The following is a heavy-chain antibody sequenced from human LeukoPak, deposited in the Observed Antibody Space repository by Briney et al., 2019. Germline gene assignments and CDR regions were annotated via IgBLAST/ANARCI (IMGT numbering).Heavy chain of an antibody. Sequence: PGRSLRLSCAASGFTFSSYGMHWVRQAPGKGLEWVAVIWYDGSNKYYADSVKGRFTISKDNSKNTLYLQMNSLRAEDTAVYYCARDREYYYGSGSHTVGYCYGTDVWGQGTTVTVSS. D-gene: IGHD3-10*01. CDR3: ARDREYYYGSGSHTVGYCYGTDV. J-gene: IGHJ6*02. CDR2: IWYDGSNK. CDR1: GFTFSSYG. V-gene: IGHV3-33*01.